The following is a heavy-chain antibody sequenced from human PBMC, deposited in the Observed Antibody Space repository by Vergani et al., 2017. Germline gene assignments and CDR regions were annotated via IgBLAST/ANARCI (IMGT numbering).Heavy chain of an antibody. D-gene: IGHD1-26*01. CDR1: GGTFSSYA. J-gene: IGHJ4*02. CDR3: ARERGGGATTSLDY. Sequence: QVQLVQSGAEVKKPGSSVKVSCKASGGTFSSYAISWVRQAPGQGLEWMGGIIPIFGTANYEQKFQGRVTITADESTSTAYMELSSLRSEDRAVYYCARERGGGATTSLDYGGRGTVVSVSS. CDR2: IIPIFGTA. V-gene: IGHV1-69*01.